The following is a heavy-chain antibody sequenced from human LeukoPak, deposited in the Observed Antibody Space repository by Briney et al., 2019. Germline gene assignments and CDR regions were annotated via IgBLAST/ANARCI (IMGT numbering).Heavy chain of an antibody. Sequence: PGGSLRLSCAASGFTFSSSAMNWVRQAPGKGLEWISYIGGDGIAFYADSVKGRFTASKDDARKSMYLQMNSLRVEDTAVYYCAKDRANWAIDDWGQGTQVTVSS. CDR3: AKDRANWAIDD. CDR2: IGGDGIA. J-gene: IGHJ4*02. CDR1: GFTFSSSA. D-gene: IGHD3-16*01. V-gene: IGHV3-48*04.